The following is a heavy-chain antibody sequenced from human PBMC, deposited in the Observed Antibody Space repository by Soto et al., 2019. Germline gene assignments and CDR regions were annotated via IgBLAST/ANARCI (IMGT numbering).Heavy chain of an antibody. J-gene: IGHJ4*02. V-gene: IGHV3-48*04. CDR3: ASEWLRSNYFDY. D-gene: IGHD5-12*01. CDR1: VFTFSSYW. Sequence: GGSLRLSCAGSVFTFSSYWMSWVRQAPEKGLEWVSYINSSGSTIYYADSVKGRFTISRDNAKNSLYLQMNSLRAEDTAVYYCASEWLRSNYFDYWGQGTLVTVSS. CDR2: INSSGSTI.